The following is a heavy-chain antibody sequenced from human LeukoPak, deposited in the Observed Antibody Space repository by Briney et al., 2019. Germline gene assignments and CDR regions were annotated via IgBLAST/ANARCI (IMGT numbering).Heavy chain of an antibody. CDR1: GGSISNYY. J-gene: IGHJ4*02. V-gene: IGHV4-59*01. CDR2: IYYSGST. Sequence: RPSETLSLTCTVSGGSISNYYWNWIRQPPGKGLEWIGYIYYSGSTNYNPSLESRVTISVDTSKNQFSLKLSSVTAADTAVYYCARARRSWQLDFDYWGQGTLVTVSS. D-gene: IGHD1-26*01. CDR3: ARARRSWQLDFDY.